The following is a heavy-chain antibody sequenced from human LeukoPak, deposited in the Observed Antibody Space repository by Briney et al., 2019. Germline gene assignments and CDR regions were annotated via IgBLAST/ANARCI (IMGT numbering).Heavy chain of an antibody. V-gene: IGHV4-59*01. CDR3: ARDLYSGYDWVGFNI. Sequence: SETLSLTCTVSGGSISSYYWGWVRQPPGKGLEWIGYIYYSGSTNYNPSLKSRVTISVDTSKNQFSLKLSSVTAADTAVYYSARDLYSGYDWVGFNIWGQGTVVTVSS. D-gene: IGHD5-12*01. J-gene: IGHJ3*02. CDR1: GGSISSYY. CDR2: IYYSGST.